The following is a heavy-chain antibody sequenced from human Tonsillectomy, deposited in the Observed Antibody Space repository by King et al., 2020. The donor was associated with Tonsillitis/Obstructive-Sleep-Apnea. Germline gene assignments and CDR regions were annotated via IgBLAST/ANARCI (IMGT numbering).Heavy chain of an antibody. D-gene: IGHD2-2*01. Sequence: VQLVESGGGLVQPGGSLRLSCAASGFTFSSYWMHWVRQAPGKGLVWVSRINSDGSSTSYADSVKGRFTISRDNAKNTLYLQMNSLRAEDTAVYYCARYNPPHCSSTSCYFSYYGMDVWGQGTTVTVSS. CDR2: INSDGSST. J-gene: IGHJ6*02. CDR1: GFTFSSYW. V-gene: IGHV3-74*01. CDR3: ARYNPPHCSSTSCYFSYYGMDV.